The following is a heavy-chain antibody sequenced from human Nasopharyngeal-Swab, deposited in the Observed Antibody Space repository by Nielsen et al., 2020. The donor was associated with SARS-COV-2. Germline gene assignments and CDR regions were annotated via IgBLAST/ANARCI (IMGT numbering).Heavy chain of an antibody. CDR1: GGSISSYY. D-gene: IGHD3-9*01. Sequence: SETLSLTCTVSGGSISSYYWSWIRQPPGKGLEWIGYIYYSGSTYYNPSLKSRVTISVDTSKNQFSLKLSSVTAADTAVYYCARPKLRYFDWTGRDDAFDIWGQGTMVTVSS. CDR2: IYYSGST. V-gene: IGHV4-59*08. J-gene: IGHJ3*02. CDR3: ARPKLRYFDWTGRDDAFDI.